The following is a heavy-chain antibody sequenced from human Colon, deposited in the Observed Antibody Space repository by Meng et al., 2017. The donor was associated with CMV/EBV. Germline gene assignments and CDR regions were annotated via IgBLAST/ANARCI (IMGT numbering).Heavy chain of an antibody. CDR3: ARAKDAVFGVVIPSAMNYYGMDV. CDR2: INPNSGGT. Sequence: ASVTVSCKASGYTLTGYYLHWVRQAPGQGLEWMGWINPNSGGTNYAQKFQGRVTMTRDTSISTAYMELSRLRSDDTAVYYCARAKDAVFGVVIPSAMNYYGMDVWGQGTTVTVSS. V-gene: IGHV1-2*02. J-gene: IGHJ6*02. D-gene: IGHD3-3*01. CDR1: GYTLTGYY.